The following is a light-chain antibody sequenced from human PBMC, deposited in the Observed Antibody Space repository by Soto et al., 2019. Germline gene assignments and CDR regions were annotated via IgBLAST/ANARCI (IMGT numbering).Light chain of an antibody. J-gene: IGLJ1*01. CDR3: GTWDSSLSAGPYV. V-gene: IGLV1-51*01. Sequence: QSVLTQPPSVSAAPGQKVTISCSGSSSNIGNNYVSWYQQLPGTAPKLLIYDNNKRPSGIPDRFSGSKSGTSAILGITGLQTGDEADYYCGTWDSSLSAGPYVFGTGTKVTVL. CDR2: DNN. CDR1: SSNIGNNY.